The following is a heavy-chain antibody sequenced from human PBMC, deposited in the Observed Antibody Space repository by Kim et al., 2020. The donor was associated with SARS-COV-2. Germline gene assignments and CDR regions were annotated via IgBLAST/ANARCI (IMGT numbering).Heavy chain of an antibody. J-gene: IGHJ6*01. Sequence: GGSLRLSCAASGFTFSSYAMHWVRQAPGKGLEWAAVISYDGSNKYYADSVKGRFTISRDNSKNTLYLQMNSLRAEDTAVYYCAREAFGELFRCYYYYYYG. CDR3: AREAFGELFRCYYYYYYG. CDR2: ISYDGSNK. CDR1: GFTFSSYA. D-gene: IGHD3-10*01. V-gene: IGHV3-30*04.